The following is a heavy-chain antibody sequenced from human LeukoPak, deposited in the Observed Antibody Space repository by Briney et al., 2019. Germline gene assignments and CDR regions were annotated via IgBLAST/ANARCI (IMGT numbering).Heavy chain of an antibody. V-gene: IGHV1-2*06. CDR2: INPNSGGT. CDR3: ARDDRWELLCPDY. J-gene: IGHJ4*02. CDR1: GYTFTGYY. D-gene: IGHD1-26*01. Sequence: GASVKVSCKASGYTFTGYYMHWVRQAPGQGLEWMGRINPNSGGTNYAQKFQGRVTMTRDTSISTAYMELRSLRSDDTAVYYCARDDRWELLCPDYWGQGTLVTVSS.